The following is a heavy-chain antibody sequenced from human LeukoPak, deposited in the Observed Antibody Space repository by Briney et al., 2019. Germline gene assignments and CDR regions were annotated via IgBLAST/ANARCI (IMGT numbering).Heavy chain of an antibody. V-gene: IGHV1-46*01. Sequence: GASVKVSCKASGYTFTSNYMHWVRQAPGQGLEWMGLINPSGGSTIYAERFQGRIIMTRDMSTTTDYMELSSLRSEDTAVYYCARDNSIGGRGWWFDPWGQGTLVTVSP. J-gene: IGHJ5*02. CDR1: GYTFTSNY. D-gene: IGHD4-23*01. CDR3: ARDNSIGGRGWWFDP. CDR2: INPSGGST.